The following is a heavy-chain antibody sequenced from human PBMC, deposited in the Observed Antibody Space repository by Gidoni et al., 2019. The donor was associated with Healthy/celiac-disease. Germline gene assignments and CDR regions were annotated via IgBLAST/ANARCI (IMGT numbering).Heavy chain of an antibody. V-gene: IGHV4-39*01. D-gene: IGHD3-10*01. CDR2: IYYSGST. Sequence: QLQLQESGPGLVKLSETLSLTCTVSGGSISSSSYYWGWIRQPPGKGLEWIGSIYYSGSTYYNPSLKSRVTISVDTSKNQFSLKLSSVTAADTAVYDCATCGSGSLDAFDIWGQGTMVTVSS. J-gene: IGHJ3*02. CDR3: ATCGSGSLDAFDI. CDR1: GGSISSSSYY.